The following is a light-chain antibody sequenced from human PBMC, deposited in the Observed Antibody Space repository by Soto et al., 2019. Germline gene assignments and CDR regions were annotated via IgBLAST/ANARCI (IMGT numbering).Light chain of an antibody. CDR1: QSISSR. J-gene: IGKJ2*01. CDR3: QQYNSYPES. V-gene: IGKV1-5*01. CDR2: DAS. Sequence: DIQMTQSPSTLSASVGDRVTLTCRASQSISSRLAWYQQKPGKAPKLLIYDASRLESGVPSRFSGSGSGTEFTLKISSLQPDDFATNCCQQYNSYPESFGQGTKLEIK.